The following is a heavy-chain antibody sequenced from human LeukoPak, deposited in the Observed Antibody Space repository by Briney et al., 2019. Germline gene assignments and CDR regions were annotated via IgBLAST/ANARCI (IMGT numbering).Heavy chain of an antibody. CDR1: GGSISSHY. CDR3: ARGLRPREEYYFDY. Sequence: SETLSLTCTVSGGSISSHYWSWIRQPPGKGLEWIGYIYYSGSTNYNPSLKSRVTISVDTSKNQFSLKLSSVTAADTAVYYWARGLRPREEYYFDYWGQGTLVTVSS. J-gene: IGHJ4*02. CDR2: IYYSGST. D-gene: IGHD4-17*01. V-gene: IGHV4-59*11.